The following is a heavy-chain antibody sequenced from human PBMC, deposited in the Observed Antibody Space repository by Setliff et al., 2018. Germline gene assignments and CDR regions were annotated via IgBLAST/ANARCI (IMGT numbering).Heavy chain of an antibody. D-gene: IGHD3-10*01. CDR1: GGSSSSGSYY. CDR3: ARVRSYGSGNYYYYYYDMDV. CDR2: IYYSGST. V-gene: IGHV4-61*10. J-gene: IGHJ6*02. Sequence: ETLSLTCTVSGGSSSSGSYYWSWIRQPAGKGLEWIGSIYYSGSTYYNPSLKSRVTISVDTSKNQFSLKLSSVTAADTAVYYCARVRSYGSGNYYYYYYDMDVWGQGTTVTVSS.